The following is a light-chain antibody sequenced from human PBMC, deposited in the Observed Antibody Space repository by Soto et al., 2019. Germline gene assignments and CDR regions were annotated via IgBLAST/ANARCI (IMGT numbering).Light chain of an antibody. Sequence: EIVMTQSPATLSVSPGERATLSCRASQSVSSNLVWYQQKPGQAPRLLIYGASTRATGIPARFSGSGSGREFTLTISSLQSEDFAVYYCQQYNNWPPLTFGGGTKVEIK. J-gene: IGKJ4*01. V-gene: IGKV3-15*01. CDR3: QQYNNWPPLT. CDR1: QSVSSN. CDR2: GAS.